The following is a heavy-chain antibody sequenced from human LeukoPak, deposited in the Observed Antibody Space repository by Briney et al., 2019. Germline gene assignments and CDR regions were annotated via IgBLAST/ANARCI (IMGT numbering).Heavy chain of an antibody. CDR3: AKGLAYYDSSGYFV. Sequence: GGSLRLSCAASRFTLSRYGIHWVRQAPGKGLQWLAAISDDGGNKYYGDSVKGRFTISRDNSKNTLYLQMNSLRAEDTAVYYCAKGLAYYDSSGYFVWGQGTLVTVSS. J-gene: IGHJ4*02. V-gene: IGHV3-30*18. CDR2: ISDDGGNK. CDR1: RFTLSRYG. D-gene: IGHD3-22*01.